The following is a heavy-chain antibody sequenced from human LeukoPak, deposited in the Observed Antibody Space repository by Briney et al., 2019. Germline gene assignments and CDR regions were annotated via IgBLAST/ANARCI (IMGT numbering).Heavy chain of an antibody. D-gene: IGHD5-18*01. V-gene: IGHV4-61*08. J-gene: IGHJ3*02. CDR1: GGSVSSGGYS. CDR2: IYYSGST. Sequence: SETLSLTCAVSGGSVSSGGYSWSWIRQPPGKGLEWIGYIYYSGSTNYNPSLKSRVTISVDTSKNQFSLKLSSVTAADTAVYYCARTLDTAMVGVAFDIWGQGTMVTVSS. CDR3: ARTLDTAMVGVAFDI.